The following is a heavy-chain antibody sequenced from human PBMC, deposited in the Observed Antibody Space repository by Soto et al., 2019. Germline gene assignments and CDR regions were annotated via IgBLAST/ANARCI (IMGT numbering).Heavy chain of an antibody. CDR3: AKDYGDIAEYFQH. CDR1: GFTFSSYG. D-gene: IGHD4-17*01. CDR2: ISYDGSNK. Sequence: QVQLVESGGGVVQPGRSLRLSCAASGFTFSSYGMHWVRQAPGKGLEWVAGISYDGSNKYYADSVKGRFTISRDNSKNTRYLQMNSLRAEDTAVYYCAKDYGDIAEYFQHWGQGTLVTVSS. V-gene: IGHV3-30*18. J-gene: IGHJ1*01.